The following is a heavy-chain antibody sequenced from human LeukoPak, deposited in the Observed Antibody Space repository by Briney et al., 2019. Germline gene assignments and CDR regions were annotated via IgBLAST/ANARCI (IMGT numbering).Heavy chain of an antibody. J-gene: IGHJ5*02. CDR2: ISAYNGST. CDR3: ARDSLPAARSPNWFDP. V-gene: IGHV1-18*01. CDR1: GYTFTSYG. D-gene: IGHD2-2*01. Sequence: ASVKVSCKASGYTFTSYGISWVRQAPGQGLEWMGWISAYNGSTNYAQKLQGRVTMTTDTSTSTAYMELRSLRSDDTAVYYCARDSLPAARSPNWFDPWGQGTLVTVSS.